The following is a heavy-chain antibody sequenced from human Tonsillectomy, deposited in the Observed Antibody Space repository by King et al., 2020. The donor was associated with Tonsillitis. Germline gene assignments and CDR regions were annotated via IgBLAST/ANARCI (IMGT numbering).Heavy chain of an antibody. J-gene: IGHJ4*02. Sequence: VQLVESGGGLIKPGGSLILSCIASGFTFSNAWISWVRQAPGKGMEWVGHIRGQNDGGSAGYAAPVQGRFLISRDESRDTVFLEMIGLKTDDTPVYYCPTGLFGTIAAVGIKGRDYWGQGTLVIVSS. CDR3: PTGLFGTIAAVGIKGRDY. V-gene: IGHV3-15*01. D-gene: IGHD6-25*01. CDR2: IRGQNDGGSA. CDR1: GFTFSNAW.